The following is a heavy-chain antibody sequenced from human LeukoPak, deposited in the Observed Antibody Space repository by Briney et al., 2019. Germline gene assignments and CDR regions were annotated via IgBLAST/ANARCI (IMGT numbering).Heavy chain of an antibody. CDR3: ARGSAAGTGRNAFDI. J-gene: IGHJ3*02. D-gene: IGHD6-13*01. CDR2: IYYSGST. Sequence: TSETLSLTCTVSGGSISSSSYYWGWIRQPPGKGLERIGSIYYSGSTYYNPSLKSRLTISVDTSKNQFSLKLSSVTAADTAVYYFARGSAAGTGRNAFDIWGQGTMVTVSS. V-gene: IGHV4-39*01. CDR1: GGSISSSSYY.